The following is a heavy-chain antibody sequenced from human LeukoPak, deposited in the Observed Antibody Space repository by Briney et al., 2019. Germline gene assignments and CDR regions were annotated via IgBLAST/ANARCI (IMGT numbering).Heavy chain of an antibody. V-gene: IGHV3-48*03. CDR3: AREEYSSSSDAFDI. CDR2: ISSSGSAI. D-gene: IGHD6-6*01. J-gene: IGHJ3*02. CDR1: GFTFSNYE. Sequence: GGSLRLSCAASGFTFSNYEMNWVRQAPGKGLEWVSYISSSGSAIYYADSVKGRFTISRDNAKNSLLLQMNSLRAEDTAVYYCAREEYSSSSDAFDIWGQGTVVTVSS.